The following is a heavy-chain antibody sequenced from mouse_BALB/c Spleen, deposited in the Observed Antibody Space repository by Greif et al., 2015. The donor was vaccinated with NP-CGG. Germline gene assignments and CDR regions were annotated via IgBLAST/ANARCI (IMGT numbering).Heavy chain of an antibody. J-gene: IGHJ4*01. D-gene: IGHD3-3*01. CDR2: ISSGGGST. CDR3: ARHREGYAMDY. V-gene: IGHV5-12-1*01. CDR1: GFAFSSYD. Sequence: EVKVVESGGGLVKPGGSLKLSCAASGFAFSSYDMSWVRQTPEKRLEWVAYISSGGGSTYYPDTVKGRFTISRDNAKNTLYLQMSSLKSEDTAMYYCARHREGYAMDYWGQGTSVTVSS.